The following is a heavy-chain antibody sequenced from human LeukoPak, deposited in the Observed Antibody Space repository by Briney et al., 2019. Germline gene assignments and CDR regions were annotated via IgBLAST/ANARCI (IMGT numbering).Heavy chain of an antibody. J-gene: IGHJ4*02. CDR3: ARDSEVADFDY. CDR2: IWYDGSNK. CDR1: GLTFSTYG. D-gene: IGHD6-19*01. Sequence: GGSLRLSCAAPGLTFSTYGMHWVRQAPGKGLEWVAVIWYDGSNKYYADSVKGRFTISRDNSKNTLYLQMNSLRAEDTAVYYCARDSEVADFDYWGQGTLVTVSS. V-gene: IGHV3-33*01.